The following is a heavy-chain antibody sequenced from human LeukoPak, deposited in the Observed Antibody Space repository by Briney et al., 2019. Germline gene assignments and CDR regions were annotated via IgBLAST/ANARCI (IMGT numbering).Heavy chain of an antibody. D-gene: IGHD6-13*01. CDR1: GYTFTGYY. V-gene: IGHV1-2*02. CDR3: AREGYSSSANYFMDV. J-gene: IGHJ6*03. Sequence: ASVTVSCKASGYTFTGYYIHWVRQAPGQGLEGMGWINPNSGGTNYAQKFQGRVTMTRDTSISTAYMELSRLRSDDTAVYYCAREGYSSSANYFMDVWGKGTTVTVSS. CDR2: INPNSGGT.